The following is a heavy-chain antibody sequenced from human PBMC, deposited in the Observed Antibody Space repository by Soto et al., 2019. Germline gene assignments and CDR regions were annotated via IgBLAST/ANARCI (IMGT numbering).Heavy chain of an antibody. J-gene: IGHJ5*02. CDR1: GGSISSGDYY. CDR2: IYYSGST. CDR3: ARERPDGARLDP. Sequence: QVQLQESGPRLVKPSQTLSLTCTVSGGSISSGDYYWSWIRQPPGKGLEWIGYIYYSGSTYYNPSLKSRVTISVDTSKNQISLKLSSVTAADTAVYYCARERPDGARLDPWGQGTLVTVSS. D-gene: IGHD6-6*01. V-gene: IGHV4-30-4*01.